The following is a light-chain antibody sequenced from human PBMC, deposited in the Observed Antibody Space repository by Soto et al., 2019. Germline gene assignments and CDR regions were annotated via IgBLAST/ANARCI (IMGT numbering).Light chain of an antibody. V-gene: IGKV3-11*01. J-gene: IGKJ2*01. CDR1: QSVSSY. CDR2: DAS. Sequence: EIVLTQSPATLSLSPGERATLSCRASQSVSSYLAWYQQKPGQAPRLLIYDASNRATVIPARFSGSGSGTDFTLTISSLEPEDFAVYYCLQRSNWPGTFGQGTKLEIK. CDR3: LQRSNWPGT.